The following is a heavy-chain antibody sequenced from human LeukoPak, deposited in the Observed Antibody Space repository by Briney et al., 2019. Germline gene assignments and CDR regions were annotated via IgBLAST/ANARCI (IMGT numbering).Heavy chain of an antibody. V-gene: IGHV3-21*01. D-gene: IGHD6-6*01. Sequence: GGSLRLSCAASGFTFSSYSMNWVRQAPGKGLEWVSSISSSSSYIYYADSVKGRFTISRDNAKNSLYLQMNSLRAEDTAVYYCARDIRAAREYYFDYWGQGTLVTVSS. J-gene: IGHJ4*02. CDR1: GFTFSSYS. CDR3: ARDIRAAREYYFDY. CDR2: ISSSSSYI.